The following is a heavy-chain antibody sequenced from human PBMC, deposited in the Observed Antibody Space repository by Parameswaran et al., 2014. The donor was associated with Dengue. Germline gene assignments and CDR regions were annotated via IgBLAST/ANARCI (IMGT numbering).Heavy chain of an antibody. Sequence: RWIRQPPGKGLEWIGYIYYSGSTYYNPSLKSRVTISVDTSKNQFSLKLSSVTAADTAVYYCARGLPEERRVPCQFDYWGQGTLVTVSS. V-gene: IGHV4-31*02. J-gene: IGHJ4*02. D-gene: IGHD6-19*01. CDR3: ARGLPEERRVPCQFDY. CDR2: IYYSGST.